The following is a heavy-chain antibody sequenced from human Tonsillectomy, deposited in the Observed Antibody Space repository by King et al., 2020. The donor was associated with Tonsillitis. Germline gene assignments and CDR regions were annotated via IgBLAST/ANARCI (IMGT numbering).Heavy chain of an antibody. J-gene: IGHJ4*02. CDR1: GGSISTYY. CDR2: IYYNGIT. CDR3: AREEWGDAYFDH. V-gene: IGHV4-59*01. Sequence: VPLQESGPGLVKPSETLSLTCTVSGGSISTYYWNWIRRPPGKGLEWIGYIYYNGITNYNPSLKSRVAISVDTSKNQFSLNLSSVTAADTAVYYCAREEWGDAYFDHWGRGTLVTVSS. D-gene: IGHD3-3*01.